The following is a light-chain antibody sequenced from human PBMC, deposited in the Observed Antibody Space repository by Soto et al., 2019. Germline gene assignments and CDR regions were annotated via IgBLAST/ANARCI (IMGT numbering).Light chain of an antibody. CDR3: QQYNTYWT. CDR2: KTS. V-gene: IGKV1-5*03. J-gene: IGKJ1*01. Sequence: DIQMTQSPSTLSASVGDRVTITCRASQSFSSWLAWYQQKPGKAPKLLIYKTSSLQSGVPSRFSGSGSGTEFILTISSLQPDDFATHYCQQYNTYWTFGQGTKVDVK. CDR1: QSFSSW.